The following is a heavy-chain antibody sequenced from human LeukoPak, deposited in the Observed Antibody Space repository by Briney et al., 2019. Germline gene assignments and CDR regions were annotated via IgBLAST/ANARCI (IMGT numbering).Heavy chain of an antibody. CDR3: AKDAGDY. J-gene: IGHJ4*02. V-gene: IGHV3-23*01. CDR1: GLTFTGSA. CDR2: ISGSGDNT. Sequence: GGSLRLSCATSGLTFTGSAMSWVRQAPGKGLECVSAISGSGDNTYYADSVKGRFTISRDNSKKTLYLQMDSLRVEDTAVYFCAKDAGDYWGQGTLVTVSS.